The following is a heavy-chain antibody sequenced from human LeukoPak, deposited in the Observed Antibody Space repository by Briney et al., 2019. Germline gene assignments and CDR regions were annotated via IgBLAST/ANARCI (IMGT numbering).Heavy chain of an antibody. J-gene: IGHJ4*02. CDR1: GGSISSYY. CDR2: IYTSGST. V-gene: IGHV4-4*07. Sequence: SETLSLTCTVSGGSISSYYWSWIRQPAGKGLEWIGRIYTSGSTNYNPSLKSRVTMSVDTSKNQFSLKLSSVTAADTAVYYSAREGSGSYSPNFDYWGQGTLVTVSS. CDR3: AREGSGSYSPNFDY. D-gene: IGHD3-10*01.